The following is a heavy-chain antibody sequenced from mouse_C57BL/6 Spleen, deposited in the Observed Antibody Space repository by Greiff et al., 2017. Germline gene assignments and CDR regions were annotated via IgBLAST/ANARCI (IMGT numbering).Heavy chain of an antibody. D-gene: IGHD2-4*01. V-gene: IGHV1-82*01. Sequence: QVQLQQSGPELVKPGASVKISCKASGYAFSSSWMNWVKQRPGKGLEWIGRIYPGDGTTNYNGKFKGKATLTADKSSSTAYMQLSRLTSEDSAVYFCGYYDYGWGQGTSVTVSS. CDR1: GYAFSSSW. CDR3: GYYDYG. J-gene: IGHJ4*01. CDR2: IYPGDGTT.